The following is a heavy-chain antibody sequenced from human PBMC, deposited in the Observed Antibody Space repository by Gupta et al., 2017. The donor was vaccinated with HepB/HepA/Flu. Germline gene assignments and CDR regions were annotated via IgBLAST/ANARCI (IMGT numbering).Heavy chain of an antibody. Sequence: QLQLQESGPGLVKPSETLSLTCTVSGVSIGSSDYYWGWIRQPPGKELQWIGTVYYTGLTFYNPSLKSRVTMSVDTSKNHFSLKLSSVTAADTAVYYCARHPEMSTNPADGWGQGTLVTVSS. CDR3: ARHPEMSTNPADG. J-gene: IGHJ4*02. CDR1: GVSIGSSDYY. D-gene: IGHD5-24*01. V-gene: IGHV4-39*01. CDR2: VYYTGLT.